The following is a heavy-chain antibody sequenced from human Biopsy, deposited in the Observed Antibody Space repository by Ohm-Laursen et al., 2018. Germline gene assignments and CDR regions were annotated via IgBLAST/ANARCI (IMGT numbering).Heavy chain of an antibody. CDR3: VRGVDYYDPYHYYALDV. J-gene: IGHJ6*02. CDR1: GASVSSGSFF. Sequence: SDTLSLTCSVSGASVSSGSFFWSWIRQPPGKGLEWIGFIYYTGTTSYNPSLKRPLSISLDTSKNQFSLKVRSVTAADTAVYYCVRGVDYYDPYHYYALDVWGQGTTVTVSS. CDR2: IYYTGTT. D-gene: IGHD3-22*01. V-gene: IGHV4-61*01.